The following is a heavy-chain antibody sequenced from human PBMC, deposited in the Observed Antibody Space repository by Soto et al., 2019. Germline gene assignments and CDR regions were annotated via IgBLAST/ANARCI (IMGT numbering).Heavy chain of an antibody. J-gene: IGHJ5*02. CDR1: DGSIGSDY. D-gene: IGHD3-10*02. V-gene: IGHV4-59*01. CDR2: IDYIGNT. Sequence: QVQLQESGPGLVKPSETLSLTCTVSDGSIGSDYWSWIRQPPGKGLEWLGNIDYIGNTNYNPSLKSRVTMSIDTSKNRFSLKLASVTTEDTAVYYCARMFDNYVNGNWFDPWGQGTLVTVSS. CDR3: ARMFDNYVNGNWFDP.